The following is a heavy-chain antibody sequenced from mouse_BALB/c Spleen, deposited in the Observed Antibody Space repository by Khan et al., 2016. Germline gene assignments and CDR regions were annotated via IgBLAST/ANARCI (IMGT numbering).Heavy chain of an antibody. CDR2: IDPANGNT. CDR3: ARARYEFAD. V-gene: IGHV14-3*02. J-gene: IGHJ3*01. CDR1: GFNIKDTY. D-gene: IGHD2-14*01. Sequence: VQLQQSGAELVKPGASVKLSCTASGFNIKDTYMHWVKQRPEQGLEWIGRIDPANGNTKYDPKFQGKATITADTSSNTAYLQLSSRTSEDTSVYYCARARYEFADCGQGTLFTVSA.